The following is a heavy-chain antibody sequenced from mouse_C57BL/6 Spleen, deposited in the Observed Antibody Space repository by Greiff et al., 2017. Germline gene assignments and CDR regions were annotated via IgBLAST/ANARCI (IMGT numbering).Heavy chain of an antibody. CDR2: ISDGGSYT. V-gene: IGHV5-4*01. D-gene: IGHD1-1*01. Sequence: EVQLVESGGGLVKPGGSLKLSCAASGFTFSSYAMSWVRQTPEKRLEWVATISDGGSYTYYPDNVKGRFTISRDNAKNNLYLQMSHLKSADTAMYYCARGYGSSYGFAYWGQGTLVTVSA. CDR3: ARGYGSSYGFAY. CDR1: GFTFSSYA. J-gene: IGHJ3*01.